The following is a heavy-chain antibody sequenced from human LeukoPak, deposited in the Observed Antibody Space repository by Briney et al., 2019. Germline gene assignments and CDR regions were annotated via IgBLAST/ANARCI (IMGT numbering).Heavy chain of an antibody. Sequence: PGGSLRLSCAASGFTFSSYSMNWVRQAPGKGLEWVSYISSSSSTIYYADSVKGRFTISRDNAKNSLYLQMNSLRAEDTAVYYCARDEYSYGHPFDYWGQGTLVTVSS. CDR2: ISSSSSTI. J-gene: IGHJ4*02. CDR3: ARDEYSYGHPFDY. D-gene: IGHD5-18*01. V-gene: IGHV3-48*04. CDR1: GFTFSSYS.